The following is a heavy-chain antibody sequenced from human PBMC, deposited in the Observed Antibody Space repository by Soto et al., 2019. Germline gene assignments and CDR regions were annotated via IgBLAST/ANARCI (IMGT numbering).Heavy chain of an antibody. CDR2: IYYSGST. D-gene: IGHD3-22*01. Sequence: PSATLSLTCTVSGGSISSSSYYWGWIRQPPGKGLEWIGSIYYSGSTYYNPSLKSRVTISVDTSKNQFSLTLSSVTAADTAVYYCARHYYDSSGYYYSGYYFDYWGQGTLVT. J-gene: IGHJ4*02. V-gene: IGHV4-39*01. CDR1: GGSISSSSYY. CDR3: ARHYYDSSGYYYSGYYFDY.